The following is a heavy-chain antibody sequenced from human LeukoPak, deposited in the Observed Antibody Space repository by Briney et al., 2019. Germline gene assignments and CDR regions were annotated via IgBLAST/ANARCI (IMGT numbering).Heavy chain of an antibody. Sequence: GGSLRLSCAASGFTFSSYWMNWVRQAPGKGLEWVANINQDGTEKYYVDSVKGRFTISRDNAKNSLYQQMNSLRAEDTAIYYCARGIDIWGQGTMVTVSS. CDR2: INQDGTEK. CDR1: GFTFSSYW. V-gene: IGHV3-7*01. J-gene: IGHJ3*02. CDR3: ARGIDI.